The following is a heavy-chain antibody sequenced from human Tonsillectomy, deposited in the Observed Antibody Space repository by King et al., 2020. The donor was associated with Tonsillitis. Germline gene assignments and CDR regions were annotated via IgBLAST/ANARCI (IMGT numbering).Heavy chain of an antibody. V-gene: IGHV4-34*01. Sequence: QVQLQQWGAGLLKPSETLSLTFSVYGGSFSGYFWSWIRQPPGKGLEWIGEINHSGTTNYNPSLKSRVTISVDTSKNHFSLNLSSVTAADTAVYYCASNWGSNSWGQGTLVTVSS. J-gene: IGHJ4*02. CDR3: ASNWGSNS. CDR2: INHSGTT. D-gene: IGHD7-27*01. CDR1: GGSFSGYF.